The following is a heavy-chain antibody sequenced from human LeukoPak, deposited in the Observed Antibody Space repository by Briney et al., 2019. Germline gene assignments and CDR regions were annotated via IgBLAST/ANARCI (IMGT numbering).Heavy chain of an antibody. CDR3: ARDNGTGELGPFGY. CDR1: GGSISSYY. V-gene: IGHV4-59*01. J-gene: IGHJ4*02. Sequence: SETLSLTCTVSGGSISSYYWSWIRQPPGKGLEWIGYIYYSGSTNYNPSLKSRVTISVDTSKNQFSLKLSSVTAADTAVYYCARDNGTGELGPFGYWGQGTLVTVSS. D-gene: IGHD7-27*01. CDR2: IYYSGST.